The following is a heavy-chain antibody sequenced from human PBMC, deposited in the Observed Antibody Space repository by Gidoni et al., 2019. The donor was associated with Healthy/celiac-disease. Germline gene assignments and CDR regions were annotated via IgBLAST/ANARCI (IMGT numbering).Heavy chain of an antibody. J-gene: IGHJ4*02. CDR1: GGTFSSYA. V-gene: IGHV1-69*01. Sequence: QVQLVQSGAEVKKPGSSVKVSCQASGGTFSSYAISWVRQAPGQGLEWMGGIIPIFGTANYAQKFQGRVTITADESTSTAYMELSSLRSEDTAVYYCARAKGLRLGELSLYPLDYWGQGTLVTVSS. CDR3: ARAKGLRLGELSLYPLDY. CDR2: IIPIFGTA. D-gene: IGHD3-16*02.